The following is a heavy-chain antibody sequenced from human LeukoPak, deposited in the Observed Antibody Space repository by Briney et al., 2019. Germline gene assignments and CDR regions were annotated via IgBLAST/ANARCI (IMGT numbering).Heavy chain of an antibody. CDR3: AKAGIAMVRGAISYYFDY. V-gene: IGHV3-23*01. J-gene: IGHJ4*02. D-gene: IGHD3-10*01. CDR2: LSGSGATT. CDR1: GFTFSNYA. Sequence: GGSLRLSCAASGFTFSNYAMIWVRQAPGKGLEWVSALSGSGATTYYADSVKGRFTISRDNSKKTLYLQMNSLRAEDTAVYYCAKAGIAMVRGAISYYFDYWGQGTLVTVSS.